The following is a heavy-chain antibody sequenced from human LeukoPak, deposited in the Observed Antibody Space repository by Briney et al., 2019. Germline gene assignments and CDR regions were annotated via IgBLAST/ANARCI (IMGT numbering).Heavy chain of an antibody. CDR1: GGSISSGGYY. D-gene: IGHD2-15*01. Sequence: SETLSLTCTVSGGSISSGGYYWSWIRQRPGKGLEWIGYIYYSGSTYYNPSLESRVTISIDTSKSQFSLKLSSVTAADTAVYYCARGGYYYYYGMDVWGQGTTVTVSS. CDR3: ARGGYYYYYGMDV. J-gene: IGHJ6*02. V-gene: IGHV4-31*03. CDR2: IYYSGST.